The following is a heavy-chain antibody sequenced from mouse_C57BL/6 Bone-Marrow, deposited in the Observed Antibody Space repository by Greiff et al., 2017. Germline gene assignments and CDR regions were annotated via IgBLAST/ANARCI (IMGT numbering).Heavy chain of an antibody. V-gene: IGHV1-81*01. Sequence: VQLKESGAELARPGASVKLSCKASGYTFTSYGISWVKQRTGQGLEWIGEIYPRSGNTYYNEKFKGKATLTADKSSSTAYMELRSLTSEDSAVYFCARNYYGAGFAYWGQGTLVTVSA. CDR1: GYTFTSYG. CDR2: IYPRSGNT. J-gene: IGHJ3*01. CDR3: ARNYYGAGFAY. D-gene: IGHD1-1*01.